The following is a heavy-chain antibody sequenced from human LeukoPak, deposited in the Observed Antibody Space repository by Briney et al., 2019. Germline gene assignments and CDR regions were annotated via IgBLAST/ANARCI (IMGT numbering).Heavy chain of an antibody. V-gene: IGHV4-31*03. Sequence: PSETLSLTCTVSGGSISSGGYYWSWIRQQPGRGLEWIEYIYYSGSTYYNPSLKSRVTISVDTSKNQFSLKLSSVTAADTAVYYCARWGTAIVKFDYWGQGTLVTVSS. D-gene: IGHD5-18*01. CDR2: IYYSGST. CDR3: ARWGTAIVKFDY. J-gene: IGHJ4*02. CDR1: GGSISSGGYY.